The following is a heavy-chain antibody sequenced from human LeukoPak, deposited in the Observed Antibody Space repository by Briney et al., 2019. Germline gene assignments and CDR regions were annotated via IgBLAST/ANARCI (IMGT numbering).Heavy chain of an antibody. CDR1: GGTFISYA. V-gene: IGHV1-69*05. D-gene: IGHD1-26*01. CDR3: ARTVVGAITDDAFDI. J-gene: IGHJ3*02. Sequence: ASVKVSCKTSGGTFISYAISWVRQAPGQGLEWMGRIIPIFGTANYAQKFQGRVTITTDESTSTAYMELSSLRSEDTAVYYRARTVVGAITDDAFDIWGQGTMVTVSS. CDR2: IIPIFGTA.